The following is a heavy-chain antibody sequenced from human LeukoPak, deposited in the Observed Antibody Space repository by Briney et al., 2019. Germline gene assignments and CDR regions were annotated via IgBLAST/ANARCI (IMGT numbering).Heavy chain of an antibody. Sequence: GGSLRLSCAASGFTFSDYYMSWIRQAPGKGLEWVSYISSSGSTIYYADSVKGRFTISRDNAKNSLYLQMNSLRAEDTAVYYCARDRSPGGMSYYFDYWGQGTLVTVSS. CDR3: ARDRSPGGMSYYFDY. CDR1: GFTFSDYY. CDR2: ISSSGSTI. J-gene: IGHJ4*02. D-gene: IGHD3-16*01. V-gene: IGHV3-11*01.